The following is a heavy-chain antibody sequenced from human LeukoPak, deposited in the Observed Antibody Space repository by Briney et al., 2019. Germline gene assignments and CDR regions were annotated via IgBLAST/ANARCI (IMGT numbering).Heavy chain of an antibody. Sequence: GGSLRLSCAASGFTFSNYWINWVRQAPGKGLEWVANIKQDGSETYCVDSVKGRFTISRDNAKNSLYLQMNSLRDEDTAVYYCAELGITMIGGVGGKGTTVTISS. CDR1: GFTFSNYW. J-gene: IGHJ6*04. D-gene: IGHD3-10*02. V-gene: IGHV3-7*01. CDR2: IKQDGSET. CDR3: AELGITMIGGV.